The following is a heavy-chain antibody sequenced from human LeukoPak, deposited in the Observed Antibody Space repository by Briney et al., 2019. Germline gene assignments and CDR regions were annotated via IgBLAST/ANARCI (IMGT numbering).Heavy chain of an antibody. Sequence: GASVKVSCKASGYTFTSYDINWVRQAPGQGLEWMGWMNPNSGNTGYAQKFQGRVTITRNTSISTAYMELSSLRSEDTAVYYCARGGTYYYDSSGYYYGWFDPWGQGTLVTVSS. D-gene: IGHD3-22*01. V-gene: IGHV1-8*03. CDR3: ARGGTYYYDSSGYYYGWFDP. CDR2: MNPNSGNT. J-gene: IGHJ5*02. CDR1: GYTFTSYD.